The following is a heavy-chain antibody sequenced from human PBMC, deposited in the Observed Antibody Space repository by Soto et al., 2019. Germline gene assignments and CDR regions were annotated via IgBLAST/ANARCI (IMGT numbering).Heavy chain of an antibody. Sequence: EVQLVESGGGFVQPGGSLRLSCVASRFSFTNAWMSWVRQAPGKGPEWVGRIKSKTDGGTADYAAPVKGRFTISRDDSQNTLYLHRDSLKTEHTTLYHCSTDIEIHGLDIWGQGTTVTVSS. CDR3: STDIEIHGLDI. D-gene: IGHD2-15*01. CDR2: IKSKTDGGTA. V-gene: IGHV3-15*01. CDR1: RFSFTNAW. J-gene: IGHJ6*02.